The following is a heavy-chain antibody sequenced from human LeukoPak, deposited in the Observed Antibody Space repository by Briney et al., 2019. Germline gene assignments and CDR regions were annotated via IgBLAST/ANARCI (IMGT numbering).Heavy chain of an antibody. CDR1: GGSISSYY. V-gene: IGHV4-59*08. CDR2: IYYSGST. CDR3: ARVDRAFDI. Sequence: SETLSLTCTVSGGSISSYYWSWIRQPPGKGLEWIGYIYYSGSTNYNPSLKSRVTTSVDTSKNQFSLKLSSVTAADTAVYYCARVDRAFDIWGQGTMVTVSS. J-gene: IGHJ3*02.